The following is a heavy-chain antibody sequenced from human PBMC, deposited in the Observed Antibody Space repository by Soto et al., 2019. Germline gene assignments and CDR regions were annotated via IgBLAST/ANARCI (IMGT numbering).Heavy chain of an antibody. J-gene: IGHJ4*02. D-gene: IGHD3-22*01. CDR3: AKEWVYDSSGWSFDY. CDR2: ISYDGSNK. CDR1: GFTFSSYG. Sequence: QVQLVESGGGVVQPGRSLRLSCAASGFTFSSYGMHWVRQAPGKGLEWAAVISYDGSNKYYADSVKGRFTISRDNSKNTLYQQMNSLRAEDTAVYYCAKEWVYDSSGWSFDYWGQGTLVTVSS. V-gene: IGHV3-30*18.